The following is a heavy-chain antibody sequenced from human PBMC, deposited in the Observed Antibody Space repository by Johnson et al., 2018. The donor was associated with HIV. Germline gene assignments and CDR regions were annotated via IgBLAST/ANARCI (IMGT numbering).Heavy chain of an antibody. CDR1: GFIFSTYA. D-gene: IGHD2-15*01. J-gene: IGHJ3*02. CDR2: ISHDGSKK. CDR3: AREGTIHSAFDI. V-gene: IGHV3-30-3*01. Sequence: QVQLVESGGGLVQPGGSLRLSCAASGFIFSTYAMYWVRQAPCNGLEWVADISHDGSKKYFADSVKGRFTISRDNSSNTLYLQMNSLRVEDTAVYYCAREGTIHSAFDIWGQGTMVTVA.